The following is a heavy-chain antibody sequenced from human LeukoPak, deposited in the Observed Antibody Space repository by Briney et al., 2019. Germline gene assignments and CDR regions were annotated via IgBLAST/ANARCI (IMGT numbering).Heavy chain of an antibody. V-gene: IGHV3-33*01. Sequence: PGRSLRLSCAASGFTFSSYGMHWVRQAPGKGLEWVAVIWYDGSNKYYADSVKGRFTISRDNSKNTLYLQMNSLRAEDTAVYYCARDQGRDIVVVPAAILDYWGQGTLVTVSS. D-gene: IGHD2-2*01. CDR3: ARDQGRDIVVVPAAILDY. CDR2: IWYDGSNK. CDR1: GFTFSSYG. J-gene: IGHJ4*02.